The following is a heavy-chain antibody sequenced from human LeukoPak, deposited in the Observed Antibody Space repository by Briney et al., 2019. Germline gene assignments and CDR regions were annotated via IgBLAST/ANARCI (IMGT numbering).Heavy chain of an antibody. CDR3: ARLGYNTYYYGMDV. Sequence: PSETLSLTCTVSGGSISSYYWSWIRQPPGKGLEWIGYIYYSGSTNYNPSLKSRVTISVDTSKNQFPLKLSSVTAADTAVYYCARLGYNTYYYGMDVWGQGTTVTVSS. J-gene: IGHJ6*02. CDR2: IYYSGST. V-gene: IGHV4-59*08. D-gene: IGHD5-24*01. CDR1: GGSISSYY.